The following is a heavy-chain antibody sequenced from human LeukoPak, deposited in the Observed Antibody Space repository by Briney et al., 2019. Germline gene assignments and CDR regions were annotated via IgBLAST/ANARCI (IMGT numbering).Heavy chain of an antibody. CDR1: GFTFSSYG. Sequence: GGSLRLSCAASGFTFSSYGMHWVRQAPGKGLEWVAVIWYDGSNKYYADSVKGRFTISRDNSKYTLYLQMNSLRAEDTAVYYCAKDTDYDSSGYSPHWGQGTLVTVSS. J-gene: IGHJ4*02. V-gene: IGHV3-33*06. CDR2: IWYDGSNK. CDR3: AKDTDYDSSGYSPH. D-gene: IGHD3-22*01.